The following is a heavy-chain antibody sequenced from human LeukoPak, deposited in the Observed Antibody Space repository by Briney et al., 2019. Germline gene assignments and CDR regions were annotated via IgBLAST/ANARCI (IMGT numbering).Heavy chain of an antibody. D-gene: IGHD6-6*01. Sequence: GGSLRLSCTASGFSFSGHWMHWARQLPGKGLVWFSRISPTGSTTSYADSVKGRFTVSRDNAKNTLYLQVNNLRAEDTAVYYCARGPNSNWSGLDFWGQGTLLTVSS. J-gene: IGHJ4*02. CDR2: ISPTGSTT. V-gene: IGHV3-74*01. CDR3: ARGPNSNWSGLDF. CDR1: GFSFSGHW.